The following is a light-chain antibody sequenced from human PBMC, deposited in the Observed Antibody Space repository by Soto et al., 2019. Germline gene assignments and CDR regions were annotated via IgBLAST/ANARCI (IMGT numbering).Light chain of an antibody. Sequence: QSVLTQPPSVSGAPGQRVTISCTGSSSNIGAGYDVHWYQHLPGTAPKLLIYRNNQRPSGVPDRFFGSKSGTSASLAISGLRSEDEADYYCAAWDDSLSGFYVFGTGTKVTVL. CDR3: AAWDDSLSGFYV. V-gene: IGLV1-47*01. CDR2: RNN. J-gene: IGLJ1*01. CDR1: SSNIGAGYD.